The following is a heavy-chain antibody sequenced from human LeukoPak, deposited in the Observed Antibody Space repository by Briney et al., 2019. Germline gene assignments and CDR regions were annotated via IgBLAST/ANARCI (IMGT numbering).Heavy chain of an antibody. J-gene: IGHJ6*03. CDR2: MNWSSDRI. CDR3: AKGGIHRGYYYYYMDV. CDR1: GFTFDDYA. D-gene: IGHD6-13*01. V-gene: IGHV3-9*01. Sequence: GGSLRLSCAASGFTFDDYAMHWVRQAPGKGLEWVSGMNWSSDRIGYADSVKGRFTISRDNAKKSLYLQMNSLRAEDTALYYCAKGGIHRGYYYYYMDVWGKGTTVTISS.